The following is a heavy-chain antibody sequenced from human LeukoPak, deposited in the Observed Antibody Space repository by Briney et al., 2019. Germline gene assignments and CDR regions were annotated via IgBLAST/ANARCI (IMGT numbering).Heavy chain of an antibody. CDR3: ARDFWAHWYFDL. J-gene: IGHJ2*01. V-gene: IGHV3-21*01. Sequence: GGSLRLSCAASGFTFNNYGIHWVRQAPGKGLEWVSSISSRSSYTYYADSVKGRFTISRDNAKNSLYLQMNSLRAEDTAVYYCARDFWAHWYFDLWGRGTLVTVSS. D-gene: IGHD3-3*01. CDR1: GFTFNNYG. CDR2: ISSRSSYT.